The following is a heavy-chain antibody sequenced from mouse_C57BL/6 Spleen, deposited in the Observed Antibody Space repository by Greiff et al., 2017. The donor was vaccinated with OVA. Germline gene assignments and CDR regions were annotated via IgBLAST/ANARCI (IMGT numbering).Heavy chain of an antibody. V-gene: IGHV1-50*01. Sequence: QVQLQQPGAELVKPGASVKLSCKASGYTFTSYWMQWVKQRPGQGLEWIGEIDPSDSYTNYNQKFKGKATLTVDTSSSTAYMQLSSLTSEDSAVYYCARGPYSNYTYFDYWGQGTTLTVSS. CDR3: ARGPYSNYTYFDY. J-gene: IGHJ2*01. D-gene: IGHD2-5*01. CDR1: GYTFTSYW. CDR2: IDPSDSYT.